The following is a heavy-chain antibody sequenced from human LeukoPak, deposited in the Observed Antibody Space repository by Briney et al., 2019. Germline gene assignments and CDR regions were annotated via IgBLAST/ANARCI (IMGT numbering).Heavy chain of an antibody. CDR2: IYYSGST. Sequence: SETLSLTCTVSGGSISSYYWSWIRQPPGKGLEWIGYIYYSGSTNYNPSLKSRVTISVDTSKNQFSLKLSSVTAADTAVYYCAREHITMVRGVIITYNWFDPWGQGTLVTVSS. CDR1: GGSISSYY. D-gene: IGHD3-10*01. J-gene: IGHJ5*02. CDR3: AREHITMVRGVIITYNWFDP. V-gene: IGHV4-59*01.